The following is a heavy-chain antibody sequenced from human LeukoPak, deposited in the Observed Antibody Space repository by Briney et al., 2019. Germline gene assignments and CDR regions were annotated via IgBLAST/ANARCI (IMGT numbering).Heavy chain of an antibody. J-gene: IGHJ4*02. V-gene: IGHV1-69*04. CDR1: GGTFSSYA. D-gene: IGHD6-19*01. CDR3: ARDRPYTGGWRGFDY. Sequence: SVKVSCKASGGTFSSYAISWVRHAPGQGLEWMGRIIPILGIANYAQKFQGRVTITADKSTSTAYMELSSLRSEDTAVYFCARDRPYTGGWRGFDYWGQGTLVAVSS. CDR2: IIPILGIA.